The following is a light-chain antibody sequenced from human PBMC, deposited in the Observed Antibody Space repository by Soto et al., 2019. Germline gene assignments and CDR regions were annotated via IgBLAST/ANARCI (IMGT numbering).Light chain of an antibody. CDR3: CSYTSSSTLV. CDR1: SSDVGGYNY. V-gene: IGLV2-14*01. CDR2: DVS. J-gene: IGLJ2*01. Sequence: QSALTQPASVSGSPGQWITISCTGTSSDVGGYNYVSWYQQHPGKAPKLMIYDVSNRPSGVSNRFSGSKSGNTASLTISGLQAEDEDDYYCCSYTSSSTLVFGGGTKLTVL.